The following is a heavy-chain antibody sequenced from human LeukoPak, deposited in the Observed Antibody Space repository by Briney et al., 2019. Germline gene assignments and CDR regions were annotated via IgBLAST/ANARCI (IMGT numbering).Heavy chain of an antibody. V-gene: IGHV4-39*01. J-gene: IGHJ4*02. D-gene: IGHD3-10*01. CDR2: IYYSGST. Sequence: PSETLSLTCTVSGGSISGSSYYWGWIRQPPGKGLEWIGSIYYSGSTYYNPSLKSRVTISVDTSKNQFSLKLSSVTAADTAVYYCARTQMVRGVMPVDYWGQGTLVTVSS. CDR1: GGSISGSSYY. CDR3: ARTQMVRGVMPVDY.